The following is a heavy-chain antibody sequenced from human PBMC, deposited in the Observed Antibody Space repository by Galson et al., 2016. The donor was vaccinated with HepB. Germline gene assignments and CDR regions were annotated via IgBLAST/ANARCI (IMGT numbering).Heavy chain of an antibody. CDR2: IAHDDSKR. J-gene: IGHJ4*02. CDR1: GITFTTYG. Sequence: SLRLSCAASGITFTTYGFHWVRQAPGKGLEWVAFIAHDDSKRLYAASVNGRFAISRDNSRSTVFLQMDGLRPEDTAIYYCAKDPRPRQHDVWSPYYKGGFDYWGQGTQVTVPS. V-gene: IGHV3-30*18. D-gene: IGHD3-3*01. CDR3: AKDPRPRQHDVWSPYYKGGFDY.